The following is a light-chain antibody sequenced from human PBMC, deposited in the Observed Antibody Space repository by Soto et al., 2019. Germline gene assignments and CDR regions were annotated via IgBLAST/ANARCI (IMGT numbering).Light chain of an antibody. Sequence: EIVLTQSPGTLSLSPGERATLSCRASQSVSSSYLAWYQQKPGQAPRLLIYGASSRATGIPDRFSGSGCGTDFPLTSSRLAHEDFAEYYCKQYGSSPLTFGQGTKVEIK. CDR2: GAS. CDR3: KQYGSSPLT. J-gene: IGKJ1*01. V-gene: IGKV3-20*01. CDR1: QSVSSSY.